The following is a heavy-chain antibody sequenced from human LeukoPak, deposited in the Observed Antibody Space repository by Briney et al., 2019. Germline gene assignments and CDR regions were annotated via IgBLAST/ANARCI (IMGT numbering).Heavy chain of an antibody. CDR3: VRDSGLFDY. CDR2: ISKDGSIR. Sequence: GGSLRLSCVASGFTFSTFSMRWVRQAPGKGLEWVTIISKDGSIRYYADSVKGRFTISRDNSKNTVHLQMNNLRSEDTAVYYCVRDSGLFDYWGQGTLVTVSS. V-gene: IGHV3-30-3*01. J-gene: IGHJ4*02. CDR1: GFTFSTFS.